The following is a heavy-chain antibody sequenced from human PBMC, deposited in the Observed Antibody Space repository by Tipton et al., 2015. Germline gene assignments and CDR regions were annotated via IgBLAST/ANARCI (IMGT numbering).Heavy chain of an antibody. J-gene: IGHJ3*02. Sequence: GSLRLSCAASGFTFTSYSMNWVRQAPGKGLEWVSYIIPSSSTIDYADSVKGRFTISRDNAKNTLNLQMNSLRAEDTAVYYCARGGVSGGLDMGGQGTRVTVSS. D-gene: IGHD3-16*01. CDR2: IIPSSSTI. V-gene: IGHV3-48*04. CDR1: GFTFTSYS. CDR3: ARGGVSGGLDM.